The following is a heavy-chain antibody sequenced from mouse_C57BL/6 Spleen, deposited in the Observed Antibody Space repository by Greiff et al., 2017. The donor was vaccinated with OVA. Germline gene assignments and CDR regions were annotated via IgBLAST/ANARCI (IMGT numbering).Heavy chain of an antibody. J-gene: IGHJ2*01. CDR1: GYTFTSYW. Sequence: QVQLQQPGAELVKPGASVKLSCKASGYTFTSYWMQWVKQRPGQGLEWIGEIDPSDSYTNYTQKFKGKATLTVDTSSSTAYMQLSSLASEDSAVYYGALAGYFDYWGQGTTLTVSS. CDR2: IDPSDSYT. D-gene: IGHD4-1*01. V-gene: IGHV1-50*01. CDR3: ALAGYFDY.